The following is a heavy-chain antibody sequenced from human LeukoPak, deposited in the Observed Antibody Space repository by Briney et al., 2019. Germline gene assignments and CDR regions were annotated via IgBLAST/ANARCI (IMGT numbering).Heavy chain of an antibody. CDR3: AKKWGVGTTTLDYFDY. Sequence: GGSLRLSCAASGFTFSNYAMSWVRQAPGKGLEWVSGISGSGGRTYYADSVKGRFTISRDNSKNTLYLQMNSLTDEDTAVYYCAKKWGVGTTTLDYFDYWGQGTLVTVSS. V-gene: IGHV3-23*01. CDR1: GFTFSNYA. D-gene: IGHD1-26*01. CDR2: ISGSGGRT. J-gene: IGHJ4*02.